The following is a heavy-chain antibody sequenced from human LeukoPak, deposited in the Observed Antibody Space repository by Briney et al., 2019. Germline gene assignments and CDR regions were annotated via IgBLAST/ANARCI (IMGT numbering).Heavy chain of an antibody. J-gene: IGHJ4*02. CDR1: GFTFIDYA. D-gene: IGHD4-23*01. CDR2: ISNSGYT. V-gene: IGHV3-23*01. Sequence: GGSLRLSCAPSGFTFIDYAMSWVRQAPGKGLEGVSSISNSGYTYYAVSVKGRFTVSRDSSKNTVYLQMNSLRAEDTAIYYCAKDNRTVGTSVFEYWGQGTLVSVSS. CDR3: AKDNRTVGTSVFEY.